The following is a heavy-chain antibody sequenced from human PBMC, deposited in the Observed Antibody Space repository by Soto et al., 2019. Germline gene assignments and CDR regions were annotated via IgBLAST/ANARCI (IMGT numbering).Heavy chain of an antibody. J-gene: IGHJ5*02. CDR2: IIPMYGPA. V-gene: IGHV1-69*01. Sequence: QVPLVQSGDEVKKPGSSVTVSCKASGGTFSSYAIHWVRQAPGQGLEWMGGIIPMYGPAKYAQRFQGRVTITADESTTTVYMELTSLTSQDTAVDYWARVTSRVRRVIDNWFDPWGHGTLVTVSS. CDR3: ARVTSRVRRVIDNWFDP. D-gene: IGHD3-10*01. CDR1: GGTFSSYA.